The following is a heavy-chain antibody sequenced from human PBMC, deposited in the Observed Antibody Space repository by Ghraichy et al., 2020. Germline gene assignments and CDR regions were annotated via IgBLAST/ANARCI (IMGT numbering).Heavy chain of an antibody. CDR1: GDSISSYY. CDR3: SRRGNYYDSSGPNFDS. D-gene: IGHD3-22*01. Sequence: SETLSLTCTVSGDSISSYYWSWIRLPPGKGLEWIGYIYYSGSTHYNPSLKSRVTISLDTSKNQFSLKLSSVTAADTAVYYCSRRGNYYDSSGPNFDSWGQGTLVTVSS. CDR2: IYYSGST. J-gene: IGHJ4*02. V-gene: IGHV4-59*01.